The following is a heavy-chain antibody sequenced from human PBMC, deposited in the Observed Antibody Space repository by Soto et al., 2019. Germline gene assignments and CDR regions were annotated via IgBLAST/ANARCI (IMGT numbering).Heavy chain of an antibody. CDR2: IFHDGST. J-gene: IGHJ4*02. CDR1: GASISSGSW. V-gene: IGHV4-4*02. D-gene: IGHD1-1*01. CDR3: ARDEYNDSSD. Sequence: QVHLQEAGPGLVKPSGTLSRTCAVSGASISSGSWWSWVRQPPGKGLEWIGEIFHDGSTNYNPSLKSRVTMSVDKSKNYFSLELTSVTAADTALYYCARDEYNDSSDWGQGTLVTGSS.